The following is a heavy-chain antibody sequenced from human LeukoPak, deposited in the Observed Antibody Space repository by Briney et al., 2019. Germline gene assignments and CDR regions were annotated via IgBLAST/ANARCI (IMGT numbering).Heavy chain of an antibody. CDR2: IYYSGST. J-gene: IGHJ5*02. V-gene: IGHV4-59*01. D-gene: IGHD2-15*01. CDR1: AGSISSYY. CDR3: ARFIVVVEENWFDP. Sequence: SETLSLTCTVSAGSISSYYWSWIRQPPGKGLEWIGYIYYSGSTNYNPSLKSRVTISVDTSKNQFSLKLSSVTAADTAVYYCARFIVVVEENWFDPWGQGTLVTVSS.